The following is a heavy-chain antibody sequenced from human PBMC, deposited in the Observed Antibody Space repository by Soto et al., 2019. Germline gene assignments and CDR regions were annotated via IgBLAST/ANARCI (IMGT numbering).Heavy chain of an antibody. J-gene: IGHJ5*02. CDR3: VRRHVSATGIDWFEP. CDR1: GYTFTSYG. V-gene: IGHV1-3*01. CDR2: INAANGDT. Sequence: SVNVSYKASGYTFTSYGIHWVRQSPGQRLEWMGWINAANGDTKYSPKFQGRVTITRDTSASTAYMELSSLRSEDTAVYYCVRRHVSATGIDWFEPWGKGTLVTVSS. D-gene: IGHD6-13*01.